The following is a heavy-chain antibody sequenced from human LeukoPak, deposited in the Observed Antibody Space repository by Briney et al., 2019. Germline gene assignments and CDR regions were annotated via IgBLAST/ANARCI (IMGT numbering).Heavy chain of an antibody. V-gene: IGHV4-59*01. CDR2: IYYSGST. CDR3: ARVPEMGPIDY. Sequence: SETLSLTCTVSGGSISSYYWSWIRQPPGKGLEWIGYIYYSGSTNYNPSLKSRVTISVDTSKNQFSLKLSFVTAADTAVYYCARVPEMGPIDYWGQGTLVTVSS. J-gene: IGHJ4*02. CDR1: GGSISSYY. D-gene: IGHD2-8*01.